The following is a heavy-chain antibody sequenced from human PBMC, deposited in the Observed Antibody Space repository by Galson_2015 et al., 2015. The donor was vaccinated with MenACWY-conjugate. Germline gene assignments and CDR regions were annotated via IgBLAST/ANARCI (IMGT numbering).Heavy chain of an antibody. V-gene: IGHV5-51*01. D-gene: IGHD1-26*01. CDR1: GYSFTTYW. Sequence: GAEVKKPGESLKISCKPTGYSFTTYWIAWVRQMPGTGLEWMGLISPGDSNTRYSPSFQGQVTISADKSISTAYLQWSSLKASDTTMYYCARHPPGGRGMDVWGQGTTVTVSS. CDR3: ARHPPGGRGMDV. J-gene: IGHJ6*02. CDR2: ISPGDSNT.